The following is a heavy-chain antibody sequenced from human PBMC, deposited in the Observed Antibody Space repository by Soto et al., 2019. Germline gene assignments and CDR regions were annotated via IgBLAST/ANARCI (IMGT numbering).Heavy chain of an antibody. CDR1: GGSISSYY. Sequence: PSETLSLTCTVSGGSISSYYWSWIRQPPGKGLEWIGYIYYSGSTNYNPSLKSRVTISVDTSKNQFSLKLSSVTAADTAVYYCARRYGSAFDIWGQRTTVTVSS. CDR3: ARRYGSAFDI. CDR2: IYYSGST. D-gene: IGHD3-10*01. J-gene: IGHJ3*02. V-gene: IGHV4-59*01.